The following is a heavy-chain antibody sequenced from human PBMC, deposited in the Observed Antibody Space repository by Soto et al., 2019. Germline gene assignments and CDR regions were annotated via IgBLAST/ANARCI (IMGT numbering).Heavy chain of an antibody. V-gene: IGHV3-30*04. CDR1: GFTFSNFV. CDR3: ARERAIAATGIFYY. Sequence: QVQLVESGGGVVQPGGSLRLSCAASGFTFSNFVKHWVRQAPGKGLEWVAATSYDGKNKDHADSVKGRFTISRDNSKNTLYLQMNSLRHEDTAVYFCARERAIAATGIFYYWGQGTLVTVSS. D-gene: IGHD6-13*01. CDR2: TSYDGKNK. J-gene: IGHJ4*02.